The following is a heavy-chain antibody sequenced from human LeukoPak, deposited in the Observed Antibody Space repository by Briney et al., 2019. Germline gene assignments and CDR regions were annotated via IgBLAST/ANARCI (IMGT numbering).Heavy chain of an antibody. D-gene: IGHD2-2*01. CDR3: ARDPIVVVPAANDVFNI. V-gene: IGHV1-2*06. Sequence: GASVKVSCKASGYTFTGYYMHWVRQAPGQGLEWMGRINPNSGGTNYAQKFQGRVTMTRDTSISTAYMELSRLRSDDTAVYYCARDPIVVVPAANDVFNIWGQGTMVTVSS. J-gene: IGHJ3*02. CDR1: GYTFTGYY. CDR2: INPNSGGT.